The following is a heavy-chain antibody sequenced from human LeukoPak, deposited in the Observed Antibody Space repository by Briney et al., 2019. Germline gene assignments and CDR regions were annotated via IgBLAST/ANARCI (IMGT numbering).Heavy chain of an antibody. CDR2: IYYRGTT. D-gene: IGHD5-24*01. CDR1: GGSPSVYY. Sequence: SETLSLTRTVSGGSPSVYYWNSLPQPPGEGLECSVYIYYRGTTNYNPSLKSRVTISLDSSKNQFSLRLNSVTAADTAIYYCARGRPRTGRDRFFGYWGQGTLVSVSS. CDR3: ARGRPRTGRDRFFGY. J-gene: IGHJ4*02. V-gene: IGHV4-59*01.